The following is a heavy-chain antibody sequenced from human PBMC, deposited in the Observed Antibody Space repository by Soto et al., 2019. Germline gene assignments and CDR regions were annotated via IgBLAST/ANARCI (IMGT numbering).Heavy chain of an antibody. V-gene: IGHV4-30-2*01. CDR2: IYYSGTT. J-gene: IGHJ6*02. CDR1: NGSVSSGTYS. Sequence: SETLSLTGTVSNGSVSSGTYSWSWVRQPPGKGLEWIGYIYYSGTTYYTPSLKSRLTMSRDRANDHFSLNLTFVTAADTAVYFCARGHDYYGMEVWGEGITVTV. CDR3: ARGHDYYGMEV.